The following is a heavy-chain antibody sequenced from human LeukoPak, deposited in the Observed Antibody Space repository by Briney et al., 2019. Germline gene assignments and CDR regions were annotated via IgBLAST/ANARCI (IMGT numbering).Heavy chain of an antibody. Sequence: GGSLRLSCAASGFTFDDYAMHWVRQAPGKGLEWVAVISYDGSNKYYADSVKGRFTISRDNSKNTLYLQMNSLRAEDMALYYCAKDTGAWYSSSASFDYWGQGTLVTVSS. V-gene: IGHV3-30*18. J-gene: IGHJ4*02. D-gene: IGHD6-6*01. CDR1: GFTFDDYA. CDR3: AKDTGAWYSSSASFDY. CDR2: ISYDGSNK.